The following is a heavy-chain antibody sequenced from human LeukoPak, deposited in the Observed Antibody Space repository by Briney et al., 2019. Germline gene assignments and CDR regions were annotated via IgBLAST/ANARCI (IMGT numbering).Heavy chain of an antibody. CDR2: INRSGST. CDR3: AREGYGDFRPYGMDV. Sequence: SETLSLTCAVYGGSFGGYYWSWIRQPLGKGLEWIGEINRSGSTKFNPSLKSRVTISVDTSKNQFSLKLSSVTAADTAVYYCAREGYGDFRPYGMDVWGLGTTVTVSS. V-gene: IGHV4-34*01. D-gene: IGHD4-17*01. CDR1: GGSFGGYY. J-gene: IGHJ6*02.